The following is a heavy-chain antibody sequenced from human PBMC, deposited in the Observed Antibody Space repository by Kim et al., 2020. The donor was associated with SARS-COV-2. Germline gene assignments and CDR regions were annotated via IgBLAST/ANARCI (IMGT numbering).Heavy chain of an antibody. CDR1: GFTFSSYE. Sequence: GGSLRLSCAASGFTFSSYEMNWVRQAPGKGREWVSYISSSGSTIYYADSVKGRFTISRDNAKNSLYLQMNSLRAEDTAVYYCARDPGTGYSSGWVPSWFDYWGQGTLVTVSS. J-gene: IGHJ4*02. D-gene: IGHD6-19*01. CDR2: ISSSGSTI. V-gene: IGHV3-48*03. CDR3: ARDPGTGYSSGWVPSWFDY.